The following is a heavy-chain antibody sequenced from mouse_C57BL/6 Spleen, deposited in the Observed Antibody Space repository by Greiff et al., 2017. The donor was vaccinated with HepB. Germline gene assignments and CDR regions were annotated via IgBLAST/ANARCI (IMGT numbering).Heavy chain of an antibody. J-gene: IGHJ4*01. CDR2: IDPETGGT. CDR1: GYTFTDYE. V-gene: IGHV1-15*01. D-gene: IGHD2-3*01. CDR3: TRGGGWLLRAMDY. Sequence: VQLQQSGAELVRPGASVTLSCKASGYTFTDYEMHWVKQTPVHGLEWIGAIDPETGGTAYNQKFKGKAILTADKSSSTAYMELRSLTSEDSAVYYCTRGGGWLLRAMDYWGQGTSVTASS.